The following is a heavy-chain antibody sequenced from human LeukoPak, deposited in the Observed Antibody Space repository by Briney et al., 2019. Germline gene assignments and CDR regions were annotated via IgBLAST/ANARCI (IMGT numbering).Heavy chain of an antibody. CDR3: ARGGGLTKRGIDY. V-gene: IGHV4-34*01. J-gene: IGHJ4*02. Sequence: PSETLSLTCAVYGGSFSGYYWSWIRQPPGKGLEWIGEINHSGSTNYNPSLKSRVTISVDTSKNQFSLKLSSVTAADTAVYYCARGGGLTKRGIDYWGQGTLVTVSS. CDR2: INHSGST. CDR1: GGSFSGYY. D-gene: IGHD1-1*01.